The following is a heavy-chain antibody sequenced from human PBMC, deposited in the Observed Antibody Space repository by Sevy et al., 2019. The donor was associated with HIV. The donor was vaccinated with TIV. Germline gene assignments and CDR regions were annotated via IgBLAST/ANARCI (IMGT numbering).Heavy chain of an antibody. CDR3: AGGATGGWEYFDS. CDR2: ISGLSNYI. V-gene: IGHV3-21*06. CDR1: GFTFSNYN. Sequence: GGSLRLSCVASGFTFSNYNINWVRQAPGKGLEWVSYISGLSNYIYYADSLGGRFTISRDNAKNSVYLQMNILRTEDTAVYYCAGGATGGWEYFDSWGQGTLVTVSS. J-gene: IGHJ4*02. D-gene: IGHD6-19*01.